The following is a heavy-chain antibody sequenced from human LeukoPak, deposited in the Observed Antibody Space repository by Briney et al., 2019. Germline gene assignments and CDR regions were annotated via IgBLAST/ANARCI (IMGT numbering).Heavy chain of an antibody. CDR2: IIPIFGTA. D-gene: IGHD6-19*01. Sequence: SVKVSCKASGGSFSSYAISWVRQAPGQGLEWMGGIIPIFGTANYAQKFQGRVTITADESTSTAYMELSSLRSEDTAVYYCARDGAVAGYFDYWGQGTLVTVSS. V-gene: IGHV1-69*01. CDR1: GGSFSSYA. CDR3: ARDGAVAGYFDY. J-gene: IGHJ4*02.